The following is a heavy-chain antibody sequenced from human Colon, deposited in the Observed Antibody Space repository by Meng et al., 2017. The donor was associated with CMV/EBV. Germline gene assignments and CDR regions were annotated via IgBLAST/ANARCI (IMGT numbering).Heavy chain of an antibody. Sequence: QVQLVQSGDEVKKPGSSVKVSCKTSVDIISRQTVSWVQQAPGQGLEWTGKIAPIFGTIKYAEKFQGRVTITADHPTSTVYMELISLRSDDTAVYYCARDWAWTHDYWGQGTLVTVSS. CDR1: VDIISRQT. CDR3: ARDWAWTHDY. D-gene: IGHD1-1*01. J-gene: IGHJ4*02. CDR2: IAPIFGTI. V-gene: IGHV1-69*08.